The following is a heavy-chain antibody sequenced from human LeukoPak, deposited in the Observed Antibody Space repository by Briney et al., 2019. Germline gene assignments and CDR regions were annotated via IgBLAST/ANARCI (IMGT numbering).Heavy chain of an antibody. J-gene: IGHJ5*02. D-gene: IGHD6-13*01. CDR2: IYHSGST. CDR3: ARRGQQLLGWQSPKNWFDP. CDR1: GYSISSGYY. Sequence: SETLSLTCTVSGYSISSGYYWGWIRQPPGKGLEWIGSIYHSGSTYYNPSLKSRVTISVDTSKNQFSLKLSSVTAADTAVYYCARRGQQLLGWQSPKNWFDPWGQGTLVTASS. V-gene: IGHV4-38-2*02.